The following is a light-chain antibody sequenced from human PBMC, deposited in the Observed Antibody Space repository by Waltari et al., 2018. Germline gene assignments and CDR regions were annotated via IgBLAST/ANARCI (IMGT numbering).Light chain of an antibody. Sequence: EIVLTQSPATLSLSPGERATLSCRASQGVDMYLAWYQQRPGQAPRLLIYDTSNRATDIPARFSGSGSETDFSLTISSREPEDFAVYYCQQRRNWPLTFGGGTKVEIK. V-gene: IGKV3-11*01. CDR1: QGVDMY. CDR3: QQRRNWPLT. CDR2: DTS. J-gene: IGKJ4*01.